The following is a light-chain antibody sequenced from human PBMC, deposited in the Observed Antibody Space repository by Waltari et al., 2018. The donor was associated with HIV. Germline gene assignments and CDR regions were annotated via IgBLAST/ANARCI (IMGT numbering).Light chain of an antibody. J-gene: IGLJ3*02. V-gene: IGLV1-40*01. CDR1: SSNIGSGYD. Sequence: QSVLTQPPSVSGAPGQRVTISCSGGSSNIGSGYDVHWYQQFPGTAPKVLIYATAIRPSGVPDRFAGSESGYSASLVITGLQAEDDADYYCQSYDSSLSGWVFGGGTKLTVL. CDR3: QSYDSSLSGWV. CDR2: ATA.